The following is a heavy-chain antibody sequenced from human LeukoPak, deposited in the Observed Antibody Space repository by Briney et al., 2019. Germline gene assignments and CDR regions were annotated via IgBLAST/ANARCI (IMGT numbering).Heavy chain of an antibody. V-gene: IGHV1-69*13. CDR3: ATHKGIAVAGTFDY. D-gene: IGHD6-19*01. J-gene: IGHJ4*02. CDR1: GGTFISYA. Sequence: GASVKVSCKASGGTFISYAISWVRQAPGQGLEWMGGIIPIFGTANYAQKFQGRVTITADESTSTAYMELSSLRSEDTAVYYCATHKGIAVAGTFDYWGQGTLVTVSS. CDR2: IIPIFGTA.